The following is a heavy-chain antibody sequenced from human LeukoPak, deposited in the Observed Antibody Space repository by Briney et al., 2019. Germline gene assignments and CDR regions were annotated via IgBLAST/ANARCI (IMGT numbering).Heavy chain of an antibody. Sequence: VASVKVSCKASGYTFTSRWMHWVRQAPGQGPEWLGVINPTGSSTSYAHKLQGRVTMTRDTSTSTDYMKLRSLRSDDTAVYYCARDASLEGISWWLDSWGQGTPVTVSS. J-gene: IGHJ5*01. CDR2: INPTGSST. D-gene: IGHD3-3*01. CDR1: GYTFTSRW. V-gene: IGHV1-46*04. CDR3: ARDASLEGISWWLDS.